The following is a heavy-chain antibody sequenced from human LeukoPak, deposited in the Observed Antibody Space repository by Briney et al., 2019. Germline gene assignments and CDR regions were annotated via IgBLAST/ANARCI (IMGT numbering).Heavy chain of an antibody. D-gene: IGHD2-21*01. CDR3: ARVHCGGDCSNYYYYYMDV. Sequence: GGSLRLSCAVSEFSVSSNYMSWVRQAPGKGLEWVSVIYNGDTTYYADSVKGRFTISRDNSKNTLYLQMKSLRAEDTAVYYCARVHCGGDCSNYYYYYMDVWGKGTTVTVSS. J-gene: IGHJ6*03. V-gene: IGHV3-53*01. CDR2: IYNGDTT. CDR1: EFSVSSNY.